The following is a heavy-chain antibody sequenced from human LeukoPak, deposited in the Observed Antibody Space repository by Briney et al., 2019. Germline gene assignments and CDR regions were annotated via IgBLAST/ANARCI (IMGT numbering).Heavy chain of an antibody. Sequence: SETLSLTCTLSGGSLSSYHWSWFRLPPGKGLEWMGHVFYTGKAAYNPSLTGRVTISVDTSKDQFSLRLASVTAADTAAYCARLSRGAGAAKTFDYWGQGILVTVSS. J-gene: IGHJ4*02. CDR3: ARLSRGAGAAKTFDY. CDR2: VFYTGKA. D-gene: IGHD6-13*01. CDR1: GGSLSSYH. V-gene: IGHV4-59*08.